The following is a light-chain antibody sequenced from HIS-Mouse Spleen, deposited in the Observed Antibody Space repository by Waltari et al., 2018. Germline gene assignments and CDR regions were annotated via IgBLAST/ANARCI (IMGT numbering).Light chain of an antibody. V-gene: IGKV4-1*01. CDR3: QQYYSPLT. CDR1: QSVLYSSNHKNY. CDR2: WAS. J-gene: IGKJ4*01. Sequence: DIVMTQSPDSLAVSLGERATINCKSSQSVLYSSNHKNYLAWYQQKPGQPPKLLIYWASTRESGVPDRFSGSGSGTDFTLTISSLQAEDVAVYYCQQYYSPLTFGGGTKVEIK.